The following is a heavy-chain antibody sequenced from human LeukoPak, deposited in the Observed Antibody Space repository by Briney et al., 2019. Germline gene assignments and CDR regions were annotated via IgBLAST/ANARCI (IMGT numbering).Heavy chain of an antibody. CDR3: ARMLARHCSSTSCLKGLNWFDP. V-gene: IGHV1-2*02. Sequence: GASVKVSCKASGYTFTGYYMHWVRQAPGQGLEWMGWINPNSGGTNYAQKFQGRVTMTRDTSISTAYMELSRLRSDDTAVYYCARMLARHCSSTSCLKGLNWFDPWGQGTLVTVSS. CDR2: INPNSGGT. D-gene: IGHD2-2*01. CDR1: GYTFTGYY. J-gene: IGHJ5*02.